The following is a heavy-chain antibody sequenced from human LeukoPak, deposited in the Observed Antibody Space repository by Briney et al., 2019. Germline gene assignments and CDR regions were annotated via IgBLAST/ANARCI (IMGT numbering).Heavy chain of an antibody. CDR3: ARDTPAGDFEY. J-gene: IGHJ4*02. CDR2: IYSVGGT. CDR1: GFIVSTNY. D-gene: IGHD6-19*01. Sequence: PGGSLRLSCAASGFIVSTNYMIWVRQAPGKGLEWVSVIYSVGGTYYADSVRGRFTISRDNSKNMLYLQMNSLRAEDTAVYYRARDTPAGDFEYWGQGTLVTVSS. V-gene: IGHV3-53*01.